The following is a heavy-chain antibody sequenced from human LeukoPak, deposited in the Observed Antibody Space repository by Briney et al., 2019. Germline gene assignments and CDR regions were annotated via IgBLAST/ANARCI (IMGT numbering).Heavy chain of an antibody. J-gene: IGHJ4*02. Sequence: PSETLSLTCTVSGGPITSHFWSWIRQPPGEGLEWIGNFYHVGNSNLNPSLKSRVTMSIDTSKNQFSLKLRSMTAADTAVYYCAREGPTSTAPFDYWGQGTLVTVSS. D-gene: IGHD1-26*01. CDR2: FYHVGNS. V-gene: IGHV4-59*11. CDR1: GGPITSHF. CDR3: AREGPTSTAPFDY.